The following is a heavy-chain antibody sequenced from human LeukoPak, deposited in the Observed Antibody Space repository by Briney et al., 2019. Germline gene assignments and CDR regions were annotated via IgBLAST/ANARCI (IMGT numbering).Heavy chain of an antibody. CDR3: ARDHDILTGYYRRYCSGGSCSALDY. Sequence: ASVKVSCKASGYTFTSYYMHWVRQAPGQGLEWMGIINPSGGSTSYAQKFQGRVTMTRDTSTSTVYMELSSLRSEDTAVYYCARDHDILTGYYRRYCSGGSCSALDYWGQGTLVTVSS. V-gene: IGHV1-46*01. CDR2: INPSGGST. D-gene: IGHD2-15*01. J-gene: IGHJ4*02. CDR1: GYTFTSYY.